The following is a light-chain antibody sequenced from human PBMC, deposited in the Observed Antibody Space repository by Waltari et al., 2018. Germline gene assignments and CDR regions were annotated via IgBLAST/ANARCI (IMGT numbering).Light chain of an antibody. V-gene: IGLV2-14*01. CDR3: SSYTSSGVV. J-gene: IGLJ2*01. Sequence: QSALTQPASVSGSPGQAIIISCTGTGSDVGGYDYVSWYQQYPGNAPRLLISDVYNRRSVSSKRFSGSKSDNTASLTISGLQAEDESVYYCSSYTSSGVVFGGGTKLTVL. CDR2: DVY. CDR1: GSDVGGYDY.